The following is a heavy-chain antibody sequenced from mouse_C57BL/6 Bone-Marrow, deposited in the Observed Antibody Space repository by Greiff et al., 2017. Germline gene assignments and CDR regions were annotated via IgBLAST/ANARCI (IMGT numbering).Heavy chain of an antibody. V-gene: IGHV1-53*01. J-gene: IGHJ3*01. CDR2: INPSNGGP. Sequence: QVQLQQPGPELVKPGASVKLSCKASGYTFSSSWMHWVKQRPGKGLEWIGNINPSNGGPNYNEKFKSKATLTVDKSSSTAYMQLSSLTSEDSAVNYCARWPFAYWGQGTLVTVSA. CDR3: ARWPFAY. CDR1: GYTFSSSW.